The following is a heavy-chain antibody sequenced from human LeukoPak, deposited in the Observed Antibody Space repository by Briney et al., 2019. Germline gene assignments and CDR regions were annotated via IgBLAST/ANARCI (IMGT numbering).Heavy chain of an antibody. Sequence: KTSETLSLTCAVYGGSFSGYYWSWIRQPPGKGLEWIGEINHSGSTNYNPSLKSRVTISVDTSKNQFSLKLSSVTAADTAEYYCARAPGSAYYPYYYMDVWGKGTTVTVSS. J-gene: IGHJ6*03. CDR1: GGSFSGYY. D-gene: IGHD6-19*01. CDR3: ARAPGSAYYPYYYMDV. CDR2: INHSGST. V-gene: IGHV4-34*01.